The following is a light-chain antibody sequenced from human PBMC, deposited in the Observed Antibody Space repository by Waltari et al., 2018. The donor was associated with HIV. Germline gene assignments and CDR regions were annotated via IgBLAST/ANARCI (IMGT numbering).Light chain of an antibody. CDR3: QSFDNGLSGV. Sequence: QSVLTQPPSVSGAPGQRVTISCTGSSSNIGASNDVHWYQQLPGTAPKLLIFPNTNRPSGVPDRFSGSKSGTSASLAITGLRAEDEADYFCQSFDNGLSGVFGGGTKLTVL. CDR2: PNT. J-gene: IGLJ2*01. CDR1: SSNIGASND. V-gene: IGLV1-40*01.